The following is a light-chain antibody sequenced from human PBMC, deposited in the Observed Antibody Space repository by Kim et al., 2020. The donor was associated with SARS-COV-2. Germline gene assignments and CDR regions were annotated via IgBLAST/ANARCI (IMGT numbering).Light chain of an antibody. CDR1: KLGDKY. V-gene: IGLV3-1*01. CDR2: QDS. J-gene: IGLJ2*01. Sequence: VSPGQTASITCSGDKLGDKYACWYQQKPGQSPVLVIYQDSKRPSGIPERFSGSNSGNTATLTISGTQAMDEADYYCQAWDTSTVVFGGGTQLTVL. CDR3: QAWDTSTVV.